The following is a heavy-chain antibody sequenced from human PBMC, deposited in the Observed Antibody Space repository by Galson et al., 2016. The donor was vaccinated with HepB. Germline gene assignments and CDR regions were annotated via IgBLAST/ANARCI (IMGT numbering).Heavy chain of an antibody. CDR3: TRGYMQTGMNV. CDR1: GDSVTSDNTR. CDR2: TYHRSKWFT. Sequence: CAISGDSVTSDNTRWNWIRQSPSRGLEWLGRTYHRSKWFTDYAVSVEGRITINSDISRNQFSLQLDSVTPDDTAAYFCTRGYMQTGMNVWGQGTTVTVSS. J-gene: IGHJ6*02. V-gene: IGHV6-1*01. D-gene: IGHD5-18*01.